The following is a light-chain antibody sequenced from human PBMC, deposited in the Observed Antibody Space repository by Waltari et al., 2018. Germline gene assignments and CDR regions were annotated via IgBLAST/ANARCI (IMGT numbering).Light chain of an antibody. CDR3: QQYGSSWYT. CDR2: DAS. Sequence: ENVLTQSPGTLSLSPGESATLSRRASQRVSSNYLAWYQQKPGQAPRLLIYDASSRATGIPDRFSGSGSGTDFTLTISRLEPEDFAVYYCQQYGSSWYTFGQGTKLQIK. V-gene: IGKV3-20*01. J-gene: IGKJ2*01. CDR1: QRVSSNY.